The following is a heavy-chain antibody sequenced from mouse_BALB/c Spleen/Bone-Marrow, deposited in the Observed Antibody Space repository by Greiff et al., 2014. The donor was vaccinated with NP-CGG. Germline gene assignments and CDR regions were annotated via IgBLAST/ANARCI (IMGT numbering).Heavy chain of an antibody. J-gene: IGHJ4*01. V-gene: IGHV14-3*02. CDR3: AKGGAMDY. CDR1: GFNIKDTY. CDR2: IDPANGDA. Sequence: EVNVVESGAELVKPGASVKLSCTASGFNIKDTYMHWVKQRPEQGLEWIGRIDPANGDAKYDPKFQGKATITADTSSNTVYLQLSSLTSEDTAVYYCAKGGAMDYWGQGTSVTVSS.